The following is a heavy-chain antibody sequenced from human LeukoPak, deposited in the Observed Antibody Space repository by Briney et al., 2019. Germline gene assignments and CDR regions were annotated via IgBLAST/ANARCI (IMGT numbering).Heavy chain of an antibody. CDR1: GGTFSSYA. Sequence: SVKVSCKASGGTFSSYAISWVRQAPGQGLEWMGRIIPIFGTANYAQKFQGRVTITTDESTSPAYMELSSLRSEDTAVYYCARDPEVRFPDGWGQGTLVTVSS. CDR3: ARDPEVRFPDG. J-gene: IGHJ4*02. D-gene: IGHD3-3*01. CDR2: IIPIFGTA. V-gene: IGHV1-69*05.